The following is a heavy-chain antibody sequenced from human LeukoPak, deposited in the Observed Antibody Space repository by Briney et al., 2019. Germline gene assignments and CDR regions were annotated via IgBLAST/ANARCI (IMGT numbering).Heavy chain of an antibody. CDR1: GGSISSSSYY. D-gene: IGHD2-21*02. V-gene: IGHV4-39*02. J-gene: IGHJ4*02. CDR2: IYYSGST. Sequence: PSETLSLTCTVSGGSISSSSYYWGWIRQPPGKGLEWIGSIYYSGSTYYNPSLKSRVTISVDTSKNPFSLKLTSVTAADTAVCYYARERGCGKLAYCGFDCYPQYWGGRTLVTVSS. CDR3: ARERGCGKLAYCGFDCYPQY.